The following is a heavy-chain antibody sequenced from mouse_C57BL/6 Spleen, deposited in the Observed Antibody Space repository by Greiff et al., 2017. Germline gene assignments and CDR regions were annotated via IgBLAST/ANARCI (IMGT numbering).Heavy chain of an antibody. J-gene: IGHJ3*01. Sequence: QVQLQQSGAELVKPGASVKLSCKASGYTFTSYWMQWVKQRPGQGLEWIGEIDPSDSYTNYNQKFKGKATLTVDTSSSTAYMQLSSLSSEDSAVYYCARGGYDYDEAGAYWGQGTLVTVSA. V-gene: IGHV1-50*01. CDR3: ARGGYDYDEAGAY. D-gene: IGHD2-4*01. CDR2: IDPSDSYT. CDR1: GYTFTSYW.